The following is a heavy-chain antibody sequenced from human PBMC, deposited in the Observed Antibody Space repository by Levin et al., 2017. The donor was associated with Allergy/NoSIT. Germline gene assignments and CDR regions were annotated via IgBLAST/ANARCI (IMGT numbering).Heavy chain of an antibody. CDR2: VYWDDDY. Sequence: SGPTLVKPTQALALTCTFSGFSLNTRGVGVGWIRQPPGKALEWLALVYWDDDYRFSPSLKSRLTITKDTSANQVVLTMTNMDPVDTGTYYCAHTAGVPAALGYWGQGTLVTVSS. V-gene: IGHV2-5*02. D-gene: IGHD2-2*01. J-gene: IGHJ4*02. CDR3: AHTAGVPAALGY. CDR1: GFSLNTRGVG.